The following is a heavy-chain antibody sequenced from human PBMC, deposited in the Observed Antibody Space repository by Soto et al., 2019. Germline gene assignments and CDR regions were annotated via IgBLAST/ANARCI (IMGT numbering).Heavy chain of an antibody. D-gene: IGHD1-1*01. V-gene: IGHV3-30-3*01. CDR1: GFTFSSYA. CDR3: ARVGTIVY. CDR2: ISYDGSNK. J-gene: IGHJ4*02. Sequence: QVQLVESGGGVVQPGRSLRLSCAASGFTFSSYAMHWVRQAPGKGLEWVAVISYDGSNKYYADSVKGRFTISRDNSKNTVYLQMNSLRAEDTAMYYCARVGTIVYWGQGTLVTVSS.